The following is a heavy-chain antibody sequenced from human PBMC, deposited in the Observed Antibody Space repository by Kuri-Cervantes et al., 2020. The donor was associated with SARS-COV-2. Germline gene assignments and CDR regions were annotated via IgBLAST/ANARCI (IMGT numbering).Heavy chain of an antibody. J-gene: IGHJ4*02. CDR2: IGPSGTTK. D-gene: IGHD7-27*01. CDR3: ARDLRLGKSLDY. CDR1: GFPFSSYA. Sequence: GESLKISCAVSGFPFSSYAMTWIRQAPGKGLEWVSNIGPSGTTKYYADSVKGRFTISRDNAKNSLYLQMSSLRAEDTAVYYCARDLRLGKSLDYWGQGTLVTVSS. V-gene: IGHV3-48*04.